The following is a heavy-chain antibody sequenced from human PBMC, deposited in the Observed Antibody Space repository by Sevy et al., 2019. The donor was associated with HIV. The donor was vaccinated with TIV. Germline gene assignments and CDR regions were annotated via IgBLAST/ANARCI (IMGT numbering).Heavy chain of an antibody. J-gene: IGHJ6*02. CDR1: GFTFSSYA. CDR2: ISGSGGST. D-gene: IGHD3-3*01. CDR3: ANQKIYDFWSGYYYYGMDV. Sequence: GGSLRLSCAASGFTFSSYAMSWVRQAPGKGLEWVSAISGSGGSTYYADSVKGRFTISRDNSKNTLYQQMNSLRAEDTAVYYCANQKIYDFWSGYYYYGMDVWGQGTTVTVSS. V-gene: IGHV3-23*01.